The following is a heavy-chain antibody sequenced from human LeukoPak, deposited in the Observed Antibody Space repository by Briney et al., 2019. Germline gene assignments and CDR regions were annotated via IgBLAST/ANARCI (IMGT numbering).Heavy chain of an antibody. V-gene: IGHV3-74*01. CDR1: GFTLSSYW. CDR2: INKDGTSA. D-gene: IGHD2-2*01. J-gene: IGHJ4*02. Sequence: GGSLRLSCAASGFTLSSYWMHWFRQVPGKGLVWVSVINKDGTSATYADSVKGRFTISRDNAKNTLYLQMNSLRAEDTAVYYCAKGSRSFFDYWGQGTLVTVSS. CDR3: AKGSRSFFDY.